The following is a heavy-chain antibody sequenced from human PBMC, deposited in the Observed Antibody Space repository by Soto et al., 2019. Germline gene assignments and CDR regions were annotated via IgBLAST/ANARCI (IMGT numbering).Heavy chain of an antibody. CDR2: ISSSGSTI. D-gene: IGHD1-26*01. CDR1: GFTFSSYS. Sequence: WGSLRLSCAASGFTFSSYSMHWVRQAPGKGLEWVSYISSSGSTIYYADSVKGRFTISRDDSKNSLYLQMNSLRDEDTAVYYCATSTRAPGNYWGQGTLVTVSS. J-gene: IGHJ4*02. CDR3: ATSTRAPGNY. V-gene: IGHV3-48*02.